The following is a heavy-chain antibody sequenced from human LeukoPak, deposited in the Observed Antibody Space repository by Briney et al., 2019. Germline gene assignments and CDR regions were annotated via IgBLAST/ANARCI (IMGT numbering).Heavy chain of an antibody. Sequence: GASVKVSCKASGYTFTSYDINWVRQATGQGLEWMGWMNPNSGNTGYAQKFQGRVTMTRNTSISTAYMELSSLRSEDTAVYYCARAVAVAGRRYFDYWGQGTLVTVSS. CDR2: MNPNSGNT. CDR1: GYTFTSYD. J-gene: IGHJ4*02. CDR3: ARAVAVAGRRYFDY. V-gene: IGHV1-8*01. D-gene: IGHD6-19*01.